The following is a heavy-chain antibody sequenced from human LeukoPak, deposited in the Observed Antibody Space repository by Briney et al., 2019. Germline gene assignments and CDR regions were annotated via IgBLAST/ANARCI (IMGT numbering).Heavy chain of an antibody. J-gene: IGHJ6*02. CDR3: AKALGFGENYYYYGMDV. D-gene: IGHD3-10*01. V-gene: IGHV3-9*01. Sequence: GGSLRLSCAASGFTFDDYAMHWVRQAPGKGLEWVSGISWNGGSIGYADSVKGRFTISRDNAKNSLYLQMNSLRAEDTAVYYCAKALGFGENYYYYGMDVWGQGTTVTVSS. CDR1: GFTFDDYA. CDR2: ISWNGGSI.